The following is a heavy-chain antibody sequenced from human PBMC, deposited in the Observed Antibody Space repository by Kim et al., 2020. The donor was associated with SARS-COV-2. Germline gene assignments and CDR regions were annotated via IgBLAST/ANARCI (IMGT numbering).Heavy chain of an antibody. Sequence: SGPTLVKPTQTLTLTCTFSGFSLSTSGVGVGWIRQPPGKALEWLALIFWDDDERYSPSLNSRLTITKDTSKNQVVLTMTNMDPVDTATYYCAHTPTQYCSGGNCHWSGMDVWGQGTTVTVSS. CDR2: IFWDDDE. J-gene: IGHJ6*02. CDR1: GFSLSTSGVG. V-gene: IGHV2-5*02. CDR3: AHTPTQYCSGGNCHWSGMDV. D-gene: IGHD2-15*01.